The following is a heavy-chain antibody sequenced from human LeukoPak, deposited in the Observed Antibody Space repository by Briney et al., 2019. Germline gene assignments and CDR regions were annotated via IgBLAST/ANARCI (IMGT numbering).Heavy chain of an antibody. J-gene: IGHJ4*02. CDR1: GFTFSSYA. CDR3: ARDYRRQQLVTAFDY. CDR2: ISYDGSNK. Sequence: PGGSLRLSCAASGFTFSSYAMHWVRQAPGKGLEWMAVISYDGSNKYYADSVKGRFTISRDNSKNTLYLQMDSLRAEDTAVYYCARDYRRQQLVTAFDYWGQGTLVTVSS. V-gene: IGHV3-30*04. D-gene: IGHD6-13*01.